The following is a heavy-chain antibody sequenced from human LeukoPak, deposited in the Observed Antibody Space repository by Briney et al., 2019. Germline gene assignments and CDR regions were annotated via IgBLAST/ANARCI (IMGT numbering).Heavy chain of an antibody. CDR2: LSSRDIT. CDR1: GFSFSSYA. CDR3: AKDVPLAGWRGFDY. J-gene: IGHJ4*02. D-gene: IGHD2-15*01. V-gene: IGHV3-23*01. Sequence: GGSLRLSCAASGFSFSSYAMTWVRQAPGKGLEWVSALSSRDITSYADSVKGRFTISRDNSRNTLYLQLNSLRAEDTAVYYCAKDVPLAGWRGFDYWGQGTLVTVSS.